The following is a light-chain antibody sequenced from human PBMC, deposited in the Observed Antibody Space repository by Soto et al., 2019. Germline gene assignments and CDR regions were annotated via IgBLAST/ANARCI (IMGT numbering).Light chain of an antibody. CDR3: QHYGGSPHT. CDR1: RGVGISY. V-gene: IGKV3-20*01. J-gene: IGKJ2*01. Sequence: PGKLSCWLAENRKSAGKGRRGVGISYIAWYQHKPGQAPRLLIYGASSRAAGIPDRFSGSGSRQAFTLTISRLEPEDFAVYYCQHYGGSPHTLGQGTKVDIK. CDR2: GAS.